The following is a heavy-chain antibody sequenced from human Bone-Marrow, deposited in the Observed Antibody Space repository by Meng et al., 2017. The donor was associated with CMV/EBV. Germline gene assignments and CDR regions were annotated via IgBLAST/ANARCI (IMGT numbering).Heavy chain of an antibody. D-gene: IGHD6-6*01. V-gene: IGHV1-69*05. CDR1: GGTFSSYA. J-gene: IGHJ6*02. CDR3: ARTPEYSSSSFIHYYYYYGMDV. Sequence: SVKVSCKASGGTFSSYAISWVRQAPGQGLEWMGGIIPIFGTANYAQKFQGRVTITTDESTSTAYMELSSLRSEDTAVYYCARTPEYSSSSFIHYYYYYGMDVWGQGPTVTVSS. CDR2: IIPIFGTA.